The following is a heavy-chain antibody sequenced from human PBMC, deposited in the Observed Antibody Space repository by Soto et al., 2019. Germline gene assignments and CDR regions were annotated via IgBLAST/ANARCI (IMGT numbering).Heavy chain of an antibody. CDR1: GYTFTGYY. J-gene: IGHJ5*02. CDR3: ARDSGKYCSGGSCYSWFDP. CDR2: INPNSGGT. D-gene: IGHD2-15*01. Sequence: ASVKVSCKASGYTFTGYYMHWVRQAPGQGLEWMGWINPNSGGTKYAQKFQGWVTMTRDTSISTAYMELSRLRSDDTAVYYCARDSGKYCSGGSCYSWFDPWGQGTLVTVSS. V-gene: IGHV1-2*04.